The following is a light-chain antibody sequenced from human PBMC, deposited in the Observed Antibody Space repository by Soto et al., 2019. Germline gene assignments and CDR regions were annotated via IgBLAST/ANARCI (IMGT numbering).Light chain of an antibody. CDR1: ISNIGSNT. CDR2: SNY. J-gene: IGLJ3*02. V-gene: IGLV1-44*01. CDR3: AAWDDSLSGRGV. Sequence: QSVLTQPPSASGTPGQRVTISCSGSISNIGSNTVNWYQQLPGTAPKLLIYSNYQRPSGVPDRFSGSKSGTSASLAISGLRSEDEADYYCAAWDDSLSGRGVFGGGTKLTVL.